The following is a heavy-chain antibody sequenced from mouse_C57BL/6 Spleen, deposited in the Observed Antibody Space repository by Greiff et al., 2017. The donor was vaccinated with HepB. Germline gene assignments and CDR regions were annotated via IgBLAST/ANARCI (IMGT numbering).Heavy chain of an antibody. CDR3: AKPYYGNRYFDV. CDR2: ISSGSSTI. CDR1: GFTFSDYG. Sequence: EVMLVESGGGLVKPGGSLKLSCAASGFTFSDYGMHWVRQAPEKGLEWVAYISSGSSTIYYADTVKGRFTISRDNAKNTLFLQMTSLRSEDTAMYYCAKPYYGNRYFDVWGTGTTVTVSS. V-gene: IGHV5-17*01. J-gene: IGHJ1*03. D-gene: IGHD2-10*01.